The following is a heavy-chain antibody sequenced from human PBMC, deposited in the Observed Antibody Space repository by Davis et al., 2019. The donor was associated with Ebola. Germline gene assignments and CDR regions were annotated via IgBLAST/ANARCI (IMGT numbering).Heavy chain of an antibody. D-gene: IGHD1-26*01. Sequence: GESLKISCAASGFTFSNAWMSWVRQAPGKGLEWVGRIKSKTDGGTTDYAAPVKGRFTISRDDSKNTLYLQMNSLKTEDTVVYYCTTDLSINHGGSYTDYWGQGTLVTVSS. CDR2: IKSKTDGGTT. J-gene: IGHJ4*02. CDR1: GFTFSNAW. V-gene: IGHV3-15*01. CDR3: TTDLSINHGGSYTDY.